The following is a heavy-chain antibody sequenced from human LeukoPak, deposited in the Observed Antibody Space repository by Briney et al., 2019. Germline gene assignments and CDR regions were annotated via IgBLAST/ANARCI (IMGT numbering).Heavy chain of an antibody. CDR2: IYYSENT. CDR1: GVSIISYY. V-gene: IGHV4-59*01. Sequence: PSETLSLTCTVSGVSIISYYWSWIRQPPGKGLEWIGYIYYSENTNYNSSLKSRVTISEDTSKNQFSLNLTSVTAADTAVYYCAGGNFYDSSGHPYDFHYWGQGTLVTVPS. D-gene: IGHD3-22*01. CDR3: AGGNFYDSSGHPYDFHY. J-gene: IGHJ4*02.